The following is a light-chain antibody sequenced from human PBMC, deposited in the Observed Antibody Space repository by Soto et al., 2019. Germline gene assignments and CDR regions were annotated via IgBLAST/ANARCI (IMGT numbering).Light chain of an antibody. CDR1: QGITSW. CDR2: APS. J-gene: IGKJ4*01. CDR3: QQTSSFPLT. V-gene: IGKV1-12*01. Sequence: DIQMTQSPSSVSASVGDSLTITCRASQGITSWVAWYQHKPGRAPKLLIYAPSRLQSGVPSRFSGSGSGTDFTLTISRLQPEDFATYYCQQTSSFPLTLGGGTKVEIK.